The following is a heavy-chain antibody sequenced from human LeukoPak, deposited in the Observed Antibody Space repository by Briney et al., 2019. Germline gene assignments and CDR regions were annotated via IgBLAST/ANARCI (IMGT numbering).Heavy chain of an antibody. V-gene: IGHV1-8*01. CDR1: GYTFTSYD. CDR3: AREGKRQGELYYDFWSGYYNWFDP. CDR2: MNPNSGNT. Sequence: ASVKVSCKASGYTFTSYDINWVRQATGQGLEWMGWMNPNSGNTGYAQKFQGRVTMTRNTSISTAYMELSSLRSEDTAVYYCAREGKRQGELYYDFWSGYYNWFDPWGQGNPGHRLL. J-gene: IGHJ5*02. D-gene: IGHD3-3*01.